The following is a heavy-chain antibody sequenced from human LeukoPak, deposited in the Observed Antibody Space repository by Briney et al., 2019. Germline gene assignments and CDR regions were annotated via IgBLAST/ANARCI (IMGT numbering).Heavy chain of an antibody. CDR3: ARQLYSSATV. Sequence: SETLSLTCTVSGDSISSSNYFWGWIRQPPGKGLEWVGNIYHSWNTFYNPSLKSRVTISADTSKNQFSLKLTFVTVADTAVYYCARQLYSSATVWGQGTAVIVSS. CDR2: IYHSWNT. D-gene: IGHD6-25*01. CDR1: GDSISSSNYF. V-gene: IGHV4-39*01. J-gene: IGHJ6*02.